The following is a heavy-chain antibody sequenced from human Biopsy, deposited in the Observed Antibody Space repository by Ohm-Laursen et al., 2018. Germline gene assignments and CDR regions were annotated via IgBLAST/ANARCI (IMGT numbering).Heavy chain of an antibody. CDR1: GYTFTGYY. D-gene: IGHD6-19*01. V-gene: IGHV1-2*02. CDR3: ALQSVAQMKNFDY. Sequence: VASVKVSCKSSGYTFTGYYMHWVRQALGQGLEWMGWISPKSGGTNYAQKFQGNITMTKNTSMSTAYMEMSRLRSDDTAVYYCALQSVAQMKNFDYWGQGTLVTVSS. CDR2: ISPKSGGT. J-gene: IGHJ4*02.